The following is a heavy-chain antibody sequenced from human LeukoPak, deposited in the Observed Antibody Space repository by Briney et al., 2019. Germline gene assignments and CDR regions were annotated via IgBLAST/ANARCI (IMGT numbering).Heavy chain of an antibody. V-gene: IGHV3-21*01. J-gene: IGHJ4*02. D-gene: IGHD6-19*01. Sequence: GGSLRLSCAASGFTFSSYSMNWVRQGPGKGLECVSYISGSSSYIYYADSVKGRFTISRDNAKNSLYLQMNSLRAEDTAVYYCARVVDIAVAGTLFDYWGQGTLVTVSS. CDR2: ISGSSSYI. CDR3: ARVVDIAVAGTLFDY. CDR1: GFTFSSYS.